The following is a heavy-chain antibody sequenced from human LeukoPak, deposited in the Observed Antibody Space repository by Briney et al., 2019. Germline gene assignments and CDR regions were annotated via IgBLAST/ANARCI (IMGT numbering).Heavy chain of an antibody. D-gene: IGHD2-2*01. CDR2: IYTSGST. Sequence: PSETLSLTCTVSGGSISSYYWSWIRQPAGKGLEWIGRIYTSGSTNYNTSLKSRVTMSVDTSKNQFSLKLSSVTAADTAVYYCARDIGYCSSTSCYGAGDYYMDVWGKGTTVTVSS. CDR1: GGSISSYY. V-gene: IGHV4-4*07. J-gene: IGHJ6*03. CDR3: ARDIGYCSSTSCYGAGDYYMDV.